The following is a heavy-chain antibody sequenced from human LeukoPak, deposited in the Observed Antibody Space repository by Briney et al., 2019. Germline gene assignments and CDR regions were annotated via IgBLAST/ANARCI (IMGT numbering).Heavy chain of an antibody. J-gene: IGHJ6*03. CDR1: GASVSRES. CDR2: IYDTGST. V-gene: IGHV4-4*07. D-gene: IGHD2-21*02. CDR3: ARNGFRTYCGTGCYSDYMDV. Sequence: PSETLSLTCTVSGASVSRESWTWIRQPAGKGLEWIGYIYDTGSTTYNPSLQSQLTMSVDTSKNQFSLKLTSVTAADTAVYCCARNGFRTYCGTGCYSDYMDVWGKGATVTVSS.